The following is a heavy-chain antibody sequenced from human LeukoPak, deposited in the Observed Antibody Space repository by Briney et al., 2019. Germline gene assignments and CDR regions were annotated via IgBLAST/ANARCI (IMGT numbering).Heavy chain of an antibody. Sequence: GGSLRLSCTTSGFSFSSYSMNWVRQTPGKGLEWVSSISSGSSSVFYAESVRGRFTISRDSAKTSVFLQMDSLRADDTAVYYCANEGPKWGVYWGQGTLVTVSS. D-gene: IGHD3-16*01. V-gene: IGHV3-21*04. J-gene: IGHJ4*02. CDR3: ANEGPKWGVY. CDR1: GFSFSSYS. CDR2: ISSGSSSV.